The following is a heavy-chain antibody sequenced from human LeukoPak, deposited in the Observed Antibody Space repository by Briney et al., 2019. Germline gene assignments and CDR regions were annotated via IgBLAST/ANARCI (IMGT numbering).Heavy chain of an antibody. CDR3: ARAPLTVKDAFDI. CDR2: IFSSEST. J-gene: IGHJ3*02. Sequence: KPSETLSLTCTVSGGSISSYYWSWIRQSAGKGLEWIGRIFSSESTNYNPSLKGRVTMSLDTSKGQFSLRLSSVTAADTAVYYCARAPLTVKDAFDIWGQGTMVTVSS. CDR1: GGSISSYY. V-gene: IGHV4-4*07. D-gene: IGHD4-11*01.